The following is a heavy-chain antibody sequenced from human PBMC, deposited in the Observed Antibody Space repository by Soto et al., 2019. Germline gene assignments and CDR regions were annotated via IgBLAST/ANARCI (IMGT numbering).Heavy chain of an antibody. CDR3: ARDRRLYCSSTSCHNWFDP. CDR2: IIPIFGTA. CDR1: GGTFSSYA. V-gene: IGHV1-69*01. J-gene: IGHJ5*02. Sequence: QVQLVQSGAEVKKPGSSVKVSCKASGGTFSSYAISWVRQAPGLGLEWMGGIIPIFGTANYAQKFQGRVTITADESTSTAYMELSSLRSEDTAVYYCARDRRLYCSSTSCHNWFDPWGQGTLVTVSS. D-gene: IGHD2-2*01.